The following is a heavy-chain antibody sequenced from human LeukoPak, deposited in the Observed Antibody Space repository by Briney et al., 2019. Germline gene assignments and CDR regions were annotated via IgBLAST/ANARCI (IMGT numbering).Heavy chain of an antibody. CDR2: ISSDGSNK. D-gene: IGHD3-3*01. V-gene: IGHV3-30*09. Sequence: GRSLRLSCAASGFTFSTYPLHWGRQAPGKGLEWVAVISSDGSNKYSADSVKGRFAISRDNTKNTLLLQMNILRAEDTAVYYCAREHEFRSGFFDHWGQGTLVTVSS. CDR3: AREHEFRSGFFDH. J-gene: IGHJ4*02. CDR1: GFTFSTYP.